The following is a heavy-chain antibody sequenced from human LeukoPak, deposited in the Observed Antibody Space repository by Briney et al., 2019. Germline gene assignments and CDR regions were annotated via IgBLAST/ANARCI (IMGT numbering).Heavy chain of an antibody. J-gene: IGHJ4*02. CDR1: AGSFSGYY. CDR3: ARLYRTYLDY. CDR2: IYTSGST. Sequence: SETLSLTCAVYAGSFSGYYWSWIRQPAGKGLEWIGRIYTSGSTNYNPSLKSRVTMSVDTSKNQFSLKLSSVTAADTAVYYCARLYRTYLDYWGQGTLVTVSS. D-gene: IGHD3-16*02. V-gene: IGHV4-59*10.